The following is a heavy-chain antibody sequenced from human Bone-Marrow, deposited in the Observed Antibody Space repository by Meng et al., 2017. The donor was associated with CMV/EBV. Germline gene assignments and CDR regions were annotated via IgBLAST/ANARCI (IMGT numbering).Heavy chain of an antibody. CDR3: ARFVAVAALGYYGKDV. CDR2: IYYSGST. V-gene: IGHV4-59*01. J-gene: IGHJ6*02. Sequence: SETLSLTCTVSGGSISSYYWSWIRQPPGKGLEWIGYIYYSGSTNYNPSLKSRVTISVDTSKNQFSLKLSSVTAADTAVHYCARFVAVAALGYYGKDVWGQRTTVTVSS. D-gene: IGHD6-19*01. CDR1: GGSISSYY.